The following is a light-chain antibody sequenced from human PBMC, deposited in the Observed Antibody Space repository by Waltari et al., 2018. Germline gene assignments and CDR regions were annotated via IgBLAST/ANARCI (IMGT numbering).Light chain of an antibody. CDR2: EAS. V-gene: IGKV3-11*01. Sequence: EIVLTQSPATLSLSPGERATLSCRASQSVSSYLAWYQQKHGQAPRLLIYEASNRATGIPARFSGSGSGTDFTLTISSLEPEDFAVYYCQQRSNWPPGFTFGPGTKVDIK. CDR3: QQRSNWPPGFT. J-gene: IGKJ3*01. CDR1: QSVSSY.